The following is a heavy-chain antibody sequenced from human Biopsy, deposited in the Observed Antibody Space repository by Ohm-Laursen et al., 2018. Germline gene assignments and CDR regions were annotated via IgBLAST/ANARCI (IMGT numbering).Heavy chain of an antibody. D-gene: IGHD3-22*01. CDR3: VRGFYDNRGQKFVY. V-gene: IGHV3-23*01. CDR1: GFIFSTHD. CDR2: ISSSGGST. J-gene: IGHJ4*02. Sequence: SLRLSCAASGFIFSTHDMSWVRQVPGKGLEWLSYISSSGGSTYHAEFLKGRFSISRDNYRNTLSLQMGSLRVDDTALYYCVRGFYDNRGQKFVYWGQGNLVTASS.